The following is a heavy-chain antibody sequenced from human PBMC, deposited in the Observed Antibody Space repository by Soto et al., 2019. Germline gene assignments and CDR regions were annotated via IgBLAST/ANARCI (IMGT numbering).Heavy chain of an antibody. Sequence: PGGSLRLSCAASGFTFSIYAMSWVRQAPGKGLEWVSAISGSGGSTYYADSVKGRFTISRDNSKNTLYLQMNSLRAEDTAVYYCAKSGTQYYYYGMDVWGQGTTVTVSS. J-gene: IGHJ6*02. V-gene: IGHV3-23*01. CDR1: GFTFSIYA. CDR2: ISGSGGST. CDR3: AKSGTQYYYYGMDV.